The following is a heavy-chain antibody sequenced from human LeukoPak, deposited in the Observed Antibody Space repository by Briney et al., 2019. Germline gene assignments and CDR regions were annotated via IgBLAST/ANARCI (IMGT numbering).Heavy chain of an antibody. J-gene: IGHJ4*02. Sequence: KPSETLSLTCTVSGGSISSYYWSWIRQPPGKGLEWIGYIYYSGSTNYNPSPKSRVTISVDTSKNQFSLKLSSVTAADTAVYYCARHAFGFDYWGQGTLVTVSS. CDR2: IYYSGST. CDR1: GGSISSYY. CDR3: ARHAFGFDY. D-gene: IGHD3-16*01. V-gene: IGHV4-59*08.